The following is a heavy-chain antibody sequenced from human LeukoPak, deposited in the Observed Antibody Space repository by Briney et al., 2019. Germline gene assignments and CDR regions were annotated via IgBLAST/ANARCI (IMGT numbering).Heavy chain of an antibody. J-gene: IGHJ3*02. CDR1: GFTFSSYG. D-gene: IGHD3-10*01. V-gene: IGHV3-23*01. CDR3: AKDQIRDYGSGTYYLSANDAFDI. Sequence: PGGSLRLSCAASGFTFSSYGMSWVRQASGKGLEWVSGISGSGGTTYFADSVKGRFSISRDNSKNTLYLQMNSLRAEDTGVYYCAKDQIRDYGSGTYYLSANDAFDIWGQGTMVTVSS. CDR2: ISGSGGTT.